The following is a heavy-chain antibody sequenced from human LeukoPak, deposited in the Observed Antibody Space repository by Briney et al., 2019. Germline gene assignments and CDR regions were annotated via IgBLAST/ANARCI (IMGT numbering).Heavy chain of an antibody. CDR2: INSDGSST. V-gene: IGHV3-74*01. J-gene: IGHJ4*02. CDR3: ARDQDVVLMVHFDY. Sequence: GGSLRLSCAASGFTFSSYWMHWVRQALGKGLVWVSRINSDGSSTSYADSVKGRFTISRDNAKNTLYLQMNSLRAEDTAVYYCARDQDVVLMVHFDYWGQGTLVTVSS. CDR1: GFTFSSYW. D-gene: IGHD2-8*01.